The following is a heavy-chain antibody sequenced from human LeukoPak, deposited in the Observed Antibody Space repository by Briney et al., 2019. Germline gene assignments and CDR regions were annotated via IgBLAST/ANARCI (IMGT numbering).Heavy chain of an antibody. D-gene: IGHD3-16*01. CDR1: GLTFSSYA. CDR3: ARDWGN. Sequence: GGSLRLSCAASGLTFSSYAMHWVRQAPGKGLEWVAVISYDGSNKYYADSVKGRFTISRDNSKNTLYLQMNSLRAEDTAVYYCARDWGNWGQGTLVTVSS. CDR2: ISYDGSNK. J-gene: IGHJ4*02. V-gene: IGHV3-30-3*01.